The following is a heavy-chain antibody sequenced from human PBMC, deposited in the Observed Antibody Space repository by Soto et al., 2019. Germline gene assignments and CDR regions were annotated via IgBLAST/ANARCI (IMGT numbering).Heavy chain of an antibody. Sequence: GASVKVSCKASGVTFNRQDMRWVRQAPGQGLEWMGGIIPMFGTPHYAEKFQDRVTITADESTGTAHLELSSLTSEDTAVYYCATSEGRDRDCFDYWGPGSLVTVSS. J-gene: IGHJ4*02. D-gene: IGHD1-26*01. CDR3: ATSEGRDRDCFDY. CDR2: IIPMFGTP. CDR1: GVTFNRQD. V-gene: IGHV1-69*13.